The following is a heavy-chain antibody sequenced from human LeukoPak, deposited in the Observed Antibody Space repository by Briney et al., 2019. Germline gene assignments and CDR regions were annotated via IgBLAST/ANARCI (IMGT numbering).Heavy chain of an antibody. D-gene: IGHD3-10*01. V-gene: IGHV4-4*02. Sequence: SGTLSLTCAVSGGSISSSNWWSWVRQPPGKELEWIGEIYHGGSTNYNPSLKSRVAMSVDRSRNQFSLQLSSVTAADTAVYYCAKGEDHGSGTVHFASWGQGTLVTVPS. CDR2: IYHGGST. J-gene: IGHJ4*02. CDR1: GGSISSSNW. CDR3: AKGEDHGSGTVHFAS.